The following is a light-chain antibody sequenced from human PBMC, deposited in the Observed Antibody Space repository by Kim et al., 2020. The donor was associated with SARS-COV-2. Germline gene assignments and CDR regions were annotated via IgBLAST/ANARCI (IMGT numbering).Light chain of an antibody. CDR1: SLRSNY. V-gene: IGLV3-19*01. J-gene: IGLJ2*01. CDR3: NSRDSNDNVV. Sequence: VGWGQTVRITCQGDSLRSNYAPWYQQKPGQAPILVIYGKNNRPSGIPDRFSGSSSGNTASLTITGTQAGDEADYYCNSRDSNDNVVFGGGTKLTV. CDR2: GKN.